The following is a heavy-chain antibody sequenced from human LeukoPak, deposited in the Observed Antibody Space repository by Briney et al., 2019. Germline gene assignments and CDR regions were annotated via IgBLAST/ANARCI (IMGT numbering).Heavy chain of an antibody. J-gene: IGHJ6*03. Sequence: PSETLSLTCTVPGGSISSGRYSSRWTPQPAAQGLEWIARIYTSRSTNYTPSPKSRVTISLDTSKNQFSLKLSSVTAADTAVYYCARDRSTAMVGGYYYYMDVWGKGTTVTVSS. V-gene: IGHV4-61*02. CDR1: GGSISSGRYS. CDR2: IYTSRST. D-gene: IGHD5-18*01. CDR3: ARDRSTAMVGGYYYYMDV.